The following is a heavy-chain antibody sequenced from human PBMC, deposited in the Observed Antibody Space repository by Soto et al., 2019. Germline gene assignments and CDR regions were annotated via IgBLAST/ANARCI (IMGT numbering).Heavy chain of an antibody. D-gene: IGHD3-9*01. V-gene: IGHV3-23*01. Sequence: EVQLLESGGGLVQPGGSLRLSCSVSGFTFSNYAMTWVRQAPGKGLEWVSSISGGGGGTHYADSMKGRFTISRDNSKNTRHLEMNRLRADDTAVYYCAKGSQYDILTAYPAFDSWGPGTLVTVSS. CDR1: GFTFSNYA. J-gene: IGHJ4*02. CDR2: ISGGGGGT. CDR3: AKGSQYDILTAYPAFDS.